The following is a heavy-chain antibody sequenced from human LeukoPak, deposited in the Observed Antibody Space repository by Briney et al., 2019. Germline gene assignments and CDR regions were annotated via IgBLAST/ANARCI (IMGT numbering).Heavy chain of an antibody. J-gene: IGHJ4*02. CDR1: GYTFTIYG. CDR3: ARTSAYYDILTGYTPAGPVDY. Sequence: ASVNVSCTASGYTFTIYGISWVRQAPGQGLEWMGWISAYNGNTNYAQKLQGRVTMTTDTSTSTAYMELTRLRSDDTAVYYCARTSAYYDILTGYTPAGPVDYWGQGTLVTVSS. D-gene: IGHD3-9*01. V-gene: IGHV1-18*01. CDR2: ISAYNGNT.